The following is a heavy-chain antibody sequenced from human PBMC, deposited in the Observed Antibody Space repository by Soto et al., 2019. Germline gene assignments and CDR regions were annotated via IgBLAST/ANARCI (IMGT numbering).Heavy chain of an antibody. D-gene: IGHD6-13*01. CDR3: ASTISSTWSRGFDY. CDR1: GGAISSYY. J-gene: IGHJ4*02. V-gene: IGHV4-59*08. Sequence: PSETLSLTCTVSGGAISSYYWSWIRQPPGKGLEWIGYIYYSGSTNYNPSLKSRVIISVDTSKNQFSLKLNSVTAADTAVYYCASTISSTWSRGFDYWGQGTLVTVSS. CDR2: IYYSGST.